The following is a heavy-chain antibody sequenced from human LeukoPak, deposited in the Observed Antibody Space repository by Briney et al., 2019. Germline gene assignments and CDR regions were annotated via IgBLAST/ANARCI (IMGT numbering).Heavy chain of an antibody. J-gene: IGHJ4*02. Sequence: QPGGSLRLSCAVSGISLSNYGMSWVRQAPGKGLEWVAGISGSGGGTNYADSVKGRFTISRDNPKNTLYLQMNRLRAEDTAVYFCAKRGVVIRVILVGFHKEAYYFDSWGQGALVTVSS. V-gene: IGHV3-23*01. CDR3: AKRGVVIRVILVGFHKEAYYFDS. CDR1: GISLSNYG. CDR2: ISGSGGGT. D-gene: IGHD3-22*01.